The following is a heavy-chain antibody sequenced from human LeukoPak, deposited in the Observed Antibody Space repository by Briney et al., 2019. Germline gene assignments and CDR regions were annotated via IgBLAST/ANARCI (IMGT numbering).Heavy chain of an antibody. V-gene: IGHV3-30*02. CDR2: IRYDGSNK. J-gene: IGHJ4*02. CDR3: AKGPSSYDILTGYFDY. D-gene: IGHD3-9*01. CDR1: GFTFNSYG. Sequence: GGSLRLSCAASGFTFNSYGMHWVRQAPGKGLEWVAFIRYDGSNKYYADSVKGRFTISRDNSKNTLYLQMNSLRAEDTAVYYCAKGPSSYDILTGYFDYWGQGTLVTVSS.